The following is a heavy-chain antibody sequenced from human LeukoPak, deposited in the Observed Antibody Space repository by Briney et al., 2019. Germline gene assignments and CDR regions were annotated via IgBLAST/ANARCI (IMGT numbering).Heavy chain of an antibody. J-gene: IGHJ5*02. Sequence: SETLSLTCTVSGGSISSGDYYWSWIRQPPGKGLEWIGYTYYSGSTYYNPSLKNRVSISVDTSKNQFSLNLSSVTAADTAEYYCARPYYYDSRIDPWGQGTLVTVSS. V-gene: IGHV4-30-4*01. CDR1: GGSISSGDYY. D-gene: IGHD3-22*01. CDR3: ARPYYYDSRIDP. CDR2: TYYSGST.